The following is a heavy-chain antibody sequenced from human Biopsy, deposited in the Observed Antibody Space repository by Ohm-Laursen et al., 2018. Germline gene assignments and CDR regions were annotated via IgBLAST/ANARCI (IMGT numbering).Heavy chain of an antibody. CDR1: GGSITADF. CDR2: RFHSGSP. D-gene: IGHD3/OR15-3a*01. Sequence: SVTLSLTCTVSGGSITADFWTWIRQTPGERLEWIGYRFHSGSPMYNPSLKSRVTISVDTSKSQFSLTLTSVTAADTAVYYCVRLNRLGNIIFFDYWGRGTLVTVSS. V-gene: IGHV4-59*08. J-gene: IGHJ4*02. CDR3: VRLNRLGNIIFFDY.